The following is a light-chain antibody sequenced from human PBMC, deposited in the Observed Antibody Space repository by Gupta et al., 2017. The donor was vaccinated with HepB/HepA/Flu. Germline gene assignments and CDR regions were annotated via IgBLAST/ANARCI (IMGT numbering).Light chain of an antibody. CDR2: AAS. Sequence: DIQMTQSPSSLSASVGDRVTITCRASQGIRNNLGWFQQKPGKAPKRLMYAASSVKSGVPSRFSGSGSGTEFTLTISSQQPEDFATYYCRHENSSPWTFGQGTKVEIK. CDR3: RHENSSPWT. V-gene: IGKV1-17*01. CDR1: QGIRNN. J-gene: IGKJ1*01.